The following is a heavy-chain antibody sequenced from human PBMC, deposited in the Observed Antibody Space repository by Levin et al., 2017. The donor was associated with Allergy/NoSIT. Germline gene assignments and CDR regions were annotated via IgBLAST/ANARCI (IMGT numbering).Heavy chain of an antibody. J-gene: IGHJ4*02. CDR2: ISYDGSNK. CDR1: GFTFSSYG. D-gene: IGHD3-10*01. CDR3: AKARPPYGSGSYSSLDY. Sequence: GGSLRLSCAASGFTFSSYGMHWVRQAPGKGLEWVAVISYDGSNKYYADSVKGRFTISRDNSKNTLYLQMNSLRAEDTAVYYCAKARPPYGSGSYSSLDYWGQGTLVTVSS. V-gene: IGHV3-30*18.